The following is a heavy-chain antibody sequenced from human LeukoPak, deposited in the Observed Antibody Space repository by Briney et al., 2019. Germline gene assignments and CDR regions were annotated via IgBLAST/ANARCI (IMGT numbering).Heavy chain of an antibody. CDR1: GGTFSSYA. J-gene: IGHJ3*02. CDR3: ARVRGGIAVAGTLGNAFDI. Sequence: SVKVSCKASGGTFSSYAISWVRQAPGQGLEWMGGIIPIFGTANYAQKFQGRVTITADESTSTAYMELSSLRSEDTAVYYCARVRGGIAVAGTLGNAFDIWGQGTMVTVSS. D-gene: IGHD6-13*01. CDR2: IIPIFGTA. V-gene: IGHV1-69*13.